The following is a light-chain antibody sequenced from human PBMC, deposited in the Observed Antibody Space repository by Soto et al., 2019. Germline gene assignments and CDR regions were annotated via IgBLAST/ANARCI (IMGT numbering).Light chain of an antibody. CDR1: QSVSSN. Sequence: ILMTQSPATLAVSPGERATLSCRASQSVSSNLAWYQQKPGQAPRLLIYGASTRATGIPARFSGSGSGTEFTLTISSLQSEDFAVYYCQQYNNWLITFGQGTRLEIK. J-gene: IGKJ5*01. V-gene: IGKV3-15*01. CDR2: GAS. CDR3: QQYNNWLIT.